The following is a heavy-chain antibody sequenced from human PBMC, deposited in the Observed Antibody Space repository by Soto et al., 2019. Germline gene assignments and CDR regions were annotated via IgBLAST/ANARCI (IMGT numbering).Heavy chain of an antibody. CDR2: ITTSSAYI. J-gene: IGHJ5*02. CDR1: GFTFNTYD. Sequence: EVQLVESGGGLVKPGGSLRLSCAASGFTFNTYDMNWVRQAPGKGLEWVSSITTSSAYIYYADSLKGRITISRDTAKNSLFLQMNSLRAEDTAVYYFVRSGTARLLRHSWFDTWGQGTLVTVSS. CDR3: VRSGTARLLRHSWFDT. V-gene: IGHV3-21*01. D-gene: IGHD2-21*01.